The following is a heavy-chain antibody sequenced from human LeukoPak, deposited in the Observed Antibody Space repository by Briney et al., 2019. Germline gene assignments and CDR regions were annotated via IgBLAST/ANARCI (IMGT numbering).Heavy chain of an antibody. CDR3: ARAGYSSSSRGGYYYYGMDV. V-gene: IGHV1-69*13. D-gene: IGHD6-6*01. Sequence: SVKVSCKASGGTFSSYAISWVRQAPGQGLEWMGGIIPIFGTANYAQKFQGRVTITADESTSTAYMELSSLRSEDTAVYYCARAGYSSSSRGGYYYYGMDVWGQGTTDTVSS. J-gene: IGHJ6*02. CDR2: IIPIFGTA. CDR1: GGTFSSYA.